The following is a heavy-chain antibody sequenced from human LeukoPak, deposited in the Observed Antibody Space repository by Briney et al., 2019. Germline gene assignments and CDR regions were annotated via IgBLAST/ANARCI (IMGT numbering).Heavy chain of an antibody. J-gene: IGHJ4*02. CDR3: AKASYYYDSSGYLDY. V-gene: IGHV3-30*02. D-gene: IGHD3-22*01. CDR1: GFTFSSDG. CDR2: MRYDGSNK. Sequence: GGSLRLSCAPSGFTFSSDGIHWVRQAPGKGLEWVAFMRYDGSNKYYADSVKGRFTISRDNSKNTLYLQMNSLRAEDTAVYYCAKASYYYDSSGYLDYWGQGTLVTVSS.